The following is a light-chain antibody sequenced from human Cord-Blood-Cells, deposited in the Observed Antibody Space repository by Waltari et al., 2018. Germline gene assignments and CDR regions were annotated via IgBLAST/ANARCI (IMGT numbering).Light chain of an antibody. Sequence: DIQMTQSPSSLSASVGDRVPITCRASQSISSYLNWYQQKPGKAPKLLIYAASSLQSGVPSRCSGSGSGTDFTLTISSLQPEDFATYYCQQSYSTPPTFGQGTKVEIK. V-gene: IGKV1-39*01. CDR2: AAS. CDR3: QQSYSTPPT. J-gene: IGKJ1*01. CDR1: QSISSY.